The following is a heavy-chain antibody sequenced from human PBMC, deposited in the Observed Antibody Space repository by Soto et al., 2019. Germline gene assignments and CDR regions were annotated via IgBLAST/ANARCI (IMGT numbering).Heavy chain of an antibody. CDR1: GGTFSSYA. CDR3: ARPPKGAVADSEYFQH. CDR2: IIPIFGTA. D-gene: IGHD6-19*01. V-gene: IGHV1-69*12. Sequence: QVQLVQSGAEVKKPGSSVKVSCKASGGTFSSYAISWVRQAPGQGLEWMGGIIPIFGTANYAQKFQGRVTITADESTITAYMGLSSLRSEDTAVYSCARPPKGAVADSEYFQHWGQGSLVTVSS. J-gene: IGHJ1*01.